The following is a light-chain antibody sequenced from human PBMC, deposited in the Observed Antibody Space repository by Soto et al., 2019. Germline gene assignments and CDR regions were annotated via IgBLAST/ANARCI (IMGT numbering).Light chain of an antibody. CDR3: GIGDSSQLGHVV. Sequence: QSVLTQPPSVSAAPGQKVTISCSGSSSDIESNHVSWYQQVPGTAPKLLIYDSYKRLSGIPDRFSASKSGTSATLDIVGLQTGDEADYYCGIGDSSQLGHVVFGGGTKLTVL. CDR1: SSDIESNH. J-gene: IGLJ2*01. V-gene: IGLV1-51*01. CDR2: DSY.